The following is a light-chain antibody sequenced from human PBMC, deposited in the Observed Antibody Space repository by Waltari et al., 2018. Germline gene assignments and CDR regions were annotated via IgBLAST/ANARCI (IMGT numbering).Light chain of an antibody. V-gene: IGKV1-5*03. Sequence: DIQMTQSPSTLSASVGYRVTITCRASQSISSWLAWYQQKPGQAPNLLIFKASSLEKGVPSRFSGSGSGTEFTLTINSLQPDDFATYYCQQYKSPPWTFGQGTKVDI. J-gene: IGKJ1*01. CDR3: QQYKSPPWT. CDR2: KAS. CDR1: QSISSW.